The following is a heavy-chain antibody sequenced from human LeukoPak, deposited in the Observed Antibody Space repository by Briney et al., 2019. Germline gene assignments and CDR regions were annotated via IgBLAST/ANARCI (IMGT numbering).Heavy chain of an antibody. D-gene: IGHD3-22*01. V-gene: IGHV1-2*02. CDR1: GYTFTGYY. Sequence: ASVKVSCKASGYTFTGYYMHWVRQAPGQGLEWMGWINPNSGGTNYAQKFQGRVTITADESTSTAYMELSSLRSEDTAVYYCARTAAKYYYDSSLDYWCQGTLVTVSS. J-gene: IGHJ4*02. CDR3: ARTAAKYYYDSSLDY. CDR2: INPNSGGT.